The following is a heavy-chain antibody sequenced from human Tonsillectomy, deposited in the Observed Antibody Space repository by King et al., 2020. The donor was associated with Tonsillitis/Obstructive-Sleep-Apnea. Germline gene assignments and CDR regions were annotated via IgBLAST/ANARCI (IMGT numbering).Heavy chain of an antibody. J-gene: IGHJ3*02. Sequence: VQLVESGGGVVQPGRSLRLSCAASGFTFSSFGMHWVRQAPGKGLEWGAVIWYDGSNKYYADSGKGRLTITKDNSKNTLYLKMSSLRAEDTALYYCARDRGLYCGGDGSSGAFDIWGQGTMVTVSS. CDR2: IWYDGSNK. D-gene: IGHD2-21*01. V-gene: IGHV3-33*01. CDR1: GFTFSSFG. CDR3: ARDRGLYCGGDGSSGAFDI.